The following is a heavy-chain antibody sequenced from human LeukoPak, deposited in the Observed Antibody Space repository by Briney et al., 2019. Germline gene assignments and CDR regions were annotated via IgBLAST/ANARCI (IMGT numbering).Heavy chain of an antibody. D-gene: IGHD3-10*01. CDR3: ARGGGLLWLGEFPNCFDT. CDR2: ISAGGGST. Sequence: GGSLRLSCAASGSTFSSYAMSWVRQAPGKGLEYVSTISAGGGSTFYADSMKGRSTISRDNSRSTVYLQMNSLRVEDTAVYYCARGGGLLWLGEFPNCFDTWGQGTLVTVSS. CDR1: GSTFSSYA. V-gene: IGHV3-23*01. J-gene: IGHJ5*02.